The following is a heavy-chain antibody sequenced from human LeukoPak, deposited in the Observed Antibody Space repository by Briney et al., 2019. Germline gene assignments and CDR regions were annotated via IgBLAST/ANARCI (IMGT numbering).Heavy chain of an antibody. CDR1: GYTFPSYF. J-gene: IGHJ3*02. Sequence: ASVKVSCKASGYTFPSYFMHWVRQAPGQGLEWMGIINPTGGSTTYAQKFQGRVTMTTDTSTSTAYMELRSLRSDDTAVYYCARLRYYDFWSGYSLDAFDIWGQGTMVTVSS. D-gene: IGHD3-3*01. V-gene: IGHV1-46*01. CDR3: ARLRYYDFWSGYSLDAFDI. CDR2: INPTGGST.